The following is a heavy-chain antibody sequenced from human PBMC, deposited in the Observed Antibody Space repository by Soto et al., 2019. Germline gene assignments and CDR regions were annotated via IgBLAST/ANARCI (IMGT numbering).Heavy chain of an antibody. Sequence: PGGSLRLSCEASVFTFVAYVMTWVRQAPGKGLQWVSSISDGGAGTYYADSVKGRFTISRDNSKNTLYLQMNSLRVEDTAVYYCAKDLSSSGYKYFDCWGQGSLVTVS. J-gene: IGHJ4*02. V-gene: IGHV3-23*01. D-gene: IGHD3-22*01. CDR3: AKDLSSSGYKYFDC. CDR2: ISDGGAGT. CDR1: VFTFVAYV.